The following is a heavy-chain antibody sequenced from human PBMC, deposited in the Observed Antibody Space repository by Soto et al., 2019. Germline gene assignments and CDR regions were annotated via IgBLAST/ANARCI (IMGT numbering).Heavy chain of an antibody. Sequence: SETLSLTCAVSGYSISSGYYWGWIRQPPVKVLEWIATIYHSGSTYYNPSLKSRVTISVDTSKNQFSLKLSSVTAADTAVYYCARAAKRGGVTDNWFDPWGQGTLVTVSS. CDR2: IYHSGST. J-gene: IGHJ5*02. CDR3: ARAAKRGGVTDNWFDP. V-gene: IGHV4-38-2*01. CDR1: GYSISSGYY. D-gene: IGHD3-16*01.